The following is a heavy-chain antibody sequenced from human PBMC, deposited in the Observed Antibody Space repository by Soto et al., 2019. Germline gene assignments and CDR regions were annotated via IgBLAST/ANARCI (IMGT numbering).Heavy chain of an antibody. CDR3: AREGGALGFPPRGFDY. CDR2: IKQDGSEK. D-gene: IGHD2-21*01. J-gene: IGHJ4*02. Sequence: EVQLVESGGGLVQPGGSLRLSCAASGFTFSSYWMSWVRQAPGKGLEWVANIKQDGSEKYYVDSVKGRFTISRDNAKNSLYLQMNSLRAEDTAVYYCAREGGALGFPPRGFDYWGQGTLVTVSS. CDR1: GFTFSSYW. V-gene: IGHV3-7*01.